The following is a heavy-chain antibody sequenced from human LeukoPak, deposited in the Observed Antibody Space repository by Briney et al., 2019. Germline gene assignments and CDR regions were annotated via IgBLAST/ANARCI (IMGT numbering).Heavy chain of an antibody. CDR3: ARSERSYSSSWYVYGY. CDR1: GFTFSSYE. CDR2: ISISGTTI. V-gene: IGHV3-48*03. Sequence: PGGSLRLSCAASGFTFSSYEMNWVRQAPGKGLEWVSYISISGTTIYYADSVKGRFTISRDNAKNSLYLQMNTLRAEDTAVYYCARSERSYSSSWYVYGYWGQGTLVTVSS. J-gene: IGHJ4*02. D-gene: IGHD6-13*01.